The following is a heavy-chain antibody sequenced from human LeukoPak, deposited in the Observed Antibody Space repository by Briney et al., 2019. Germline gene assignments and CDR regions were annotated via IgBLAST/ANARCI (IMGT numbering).Heavy chain of an antibody. D-gene: IGHD4-17*01. CDR3: ARAGDDYGDYWAYYYYYMDV. J-gene: IGHJ6*03. Sequence: ASVKVSCKASGYTFTGYYMHWVRQAPGQGLEWMGIINPSGGSTSYAQKFQGRVTMTRDMSTSTVYMELSSLRSEDTAVYYCARAGDDYGDYWAYYYYYMDVWGKGTTVTISS. CDR2: INPSGGST. V-gene: IGHV1-46*01. CDR1: GYTFTGYY.